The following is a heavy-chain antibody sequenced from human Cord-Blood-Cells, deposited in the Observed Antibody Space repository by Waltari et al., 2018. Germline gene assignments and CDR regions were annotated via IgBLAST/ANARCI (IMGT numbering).Heavy chain of an antibody. CDR1: GGSFSGYY. Sequence: QVQLQQWGAGLLKPSETLSLTCAVYGGSFSGYYWSWIRQPPGKGLEWIGVINHSGSTNYNPSLKSRVTISVDTSKNQFSLKLSSVTAADTAVYYCARSPMVRGVIDYWGQGTLVTVSS. J-gene: IGHJ4*02. V-gene: IGHV4-34*01. CDR3: ARSPMVRGVIDY. D-gene: IGHD3-10*01. CDR2: INHSGST.